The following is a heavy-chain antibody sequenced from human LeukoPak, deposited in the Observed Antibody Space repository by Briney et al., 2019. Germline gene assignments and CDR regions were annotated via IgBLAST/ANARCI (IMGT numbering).Heavy chain of an antibody. CDR1: GGSISGSSYY. CDR2: IYYSGST. CDR3: AWGWLVSAFDI. Sequence: SETLSLTCTVSGGSISGSSYYWGWIRQPPGKGLEWIGSIYYSGSTYYNPSLKSRVTISVDTSKNQFSLKLSSVTAADTAVYYCAWGWLVSAFDIWGQGTMVTVSS. J-gene: IGHJ3*02. D-gene: IGHD6-19*01. V-gene: IGHV4-39*01.